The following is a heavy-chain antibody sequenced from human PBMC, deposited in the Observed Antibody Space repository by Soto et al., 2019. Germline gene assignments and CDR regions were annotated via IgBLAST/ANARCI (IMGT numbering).Heavy chain of an antibody. D-gene: IGHD6-13*01. J-gene: IGHJ6*02. CDR1: GGTFSSYT. V-gene: IGHV1-69*02. CDR2: IIPILGIA. Sequence: SVKVSCKASGGTFSSYTISWVRQAPGQGLEWMGRIIPILGIANYAQKFQGRVTIAADKSTSTAYMELSSLRSEDTAVYYCARVIAAAGTSAYYCGMDVWGQGTTVTVSS. CDR3: ARVIAAAGTSAYYCGMDV.